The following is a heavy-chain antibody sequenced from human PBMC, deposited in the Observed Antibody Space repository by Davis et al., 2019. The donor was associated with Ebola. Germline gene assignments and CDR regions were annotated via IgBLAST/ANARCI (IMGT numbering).Heavy chain of an antibody. D-gene: IGHD2/OR15-2a*01. V-gene: IGHV4-31*03. Sequence: SETLSLTCTVSGGALGSGTHFWSWIRQHPGRGLEWIGYVFHSGSTSFNPYLKSRVTMSVDASKNQFSLTLRSVTAADTAVYYCARNSYSTSSGDWFDPWGRGTAVTVSP. CDR3: ARNSYSTSSGDWFDP. CDR2: VFHSGST. J-gene: IGHJ5*02. CDR1: GGALGSGTHF.